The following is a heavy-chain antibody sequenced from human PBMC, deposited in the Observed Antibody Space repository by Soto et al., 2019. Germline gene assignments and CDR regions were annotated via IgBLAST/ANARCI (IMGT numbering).Heavy chain of an antibody. Sequence: QLQLQESGPGLVKSSETLSLICTVSDDSIRSRTYYWGWIRQPPGKVLEWIGSVYYDGVASYNPSIRSRVTISRDTSNNQFSLKLTALTAADTAVYFWTRRTSSSSGYPAYSDSWGQGTLVTVSS. V-gene: IGHV4-39*01. CDR2: VYYDGVA. CDR1: DDSIRSRTYY. J-gene: IGHJ4*02. CDR3: TRRTSSSSGYPAYSDS. D-gene: IGHD6-6*01.